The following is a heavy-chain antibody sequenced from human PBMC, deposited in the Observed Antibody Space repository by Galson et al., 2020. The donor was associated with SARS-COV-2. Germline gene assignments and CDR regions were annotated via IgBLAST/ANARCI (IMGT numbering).Heavy chain of an antibody. CDR3: ARERYASAIAMAVTKGRVYYNGVDV. V-gene: IGHV4-61*02. J-gene: IGHJ6*04. CDR1: GGSISSGSYY. Sequence: SETLSLTCTVSGGSISSGSYYWSWIRQPAGQGLEWNGLIYTSGSTTYNPSLKSRVTILVDTSKNQCARRMRPVTDADSPVYYCARERYASAIAMAVTKGRVYYNGVDVWGKGTTVTVSS. CDR2: IYTSGST. D-gene: IGHD6-19*01.